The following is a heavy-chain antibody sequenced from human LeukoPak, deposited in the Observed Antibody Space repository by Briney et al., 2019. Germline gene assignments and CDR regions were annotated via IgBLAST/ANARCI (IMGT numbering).Heavy chain of an antibody. J-gene: IGHJ6*02. V-gene: IGHV4-39*01. CDR3: ARQRTSPYCSSTSCYNYYYYYGMDV. CDR1: GGSISSSSYY. Sequence: SETLSLTCTVSGGSISSSSYYWGWVRQPPGKGLEWIGSIYYSGSTYYNPSLKSRVTISVDTSKNQFSLELSSVTAADTAVYYCARQRTSPYCSSTSCYNYYYYYGMDVWGQGTTVTVSS. D-gene: IGHD2-2*02. CDR2: IYYSGST.